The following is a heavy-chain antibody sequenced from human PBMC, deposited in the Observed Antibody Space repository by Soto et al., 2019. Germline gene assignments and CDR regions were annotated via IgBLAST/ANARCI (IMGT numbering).Heavy chain of an antibody. CDR2: ISTSSSYR. J-gene: IGHJ4*02. D-gene: IGHD3-22*01. V-gene: IGHV3-11*06. Sequence: QAQLVESGGGLVKPGGSLRLSCAASGFTFSDHYMSWIRQAPGKGLEWVSVISTSSSYRNYAYSVRGRFTISTDNAKNSLYLEMNGLRAEDTAVYYCARDYYDVSGYPYFDYWGQGTLVTVSS. CDR1: GFTFSDHY. CDR3: ARDYYDVSGYPYFDY.